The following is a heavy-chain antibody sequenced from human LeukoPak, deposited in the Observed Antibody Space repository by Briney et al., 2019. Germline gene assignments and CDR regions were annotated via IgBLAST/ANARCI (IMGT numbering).Heavy chain of an antibody. Sequence: GASVKVSCKASGGTFSSYAISWVRQAPGQGLEWMGGIIPIFGTANYAQKFQGRVTITADESTSTAYMELSSLRSEDTAVYYCARDSFPTDWTPRFDYWGQGTLVTVSS. CDR2: IIPIFGTA. V-gene: IGHV1-69*13. J-gene: IGHJ4*02. D-gene: IGHD1-1*01. CDR1: GGTFSSYA. CDR3: ARDSFPTDWTPRFDY.